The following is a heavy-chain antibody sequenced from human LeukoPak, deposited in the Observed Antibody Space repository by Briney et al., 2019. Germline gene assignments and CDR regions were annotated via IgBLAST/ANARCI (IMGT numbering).Heavy chain of an antibody. J-gene: IGHJ4*02. CDR2: IYSGGST. D-gene: IGHD5-24*01. Sequence: PGGSLRLSCAASGFTVSSNYMSWVRQAPGKGLEWVSVIYSGGSTYYADSVKGRSTISRDNSKNTLYLQMNSLRAEDTAVYYCARCGSRDGYYYFDYWGQGTLVTVSS. CDR3: ARCGSRDGYYYFDY. V-gene: IGHV3-66*01. CDR1: GFTVSSNY.